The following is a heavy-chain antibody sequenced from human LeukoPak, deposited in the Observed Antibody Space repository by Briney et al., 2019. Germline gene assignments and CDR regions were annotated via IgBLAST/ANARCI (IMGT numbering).Heavy chain of an antibody. V-gene: IGHV3-53*04. D-gene: IGHD2-15*01. J-gene: IGHJ5*02. CDR2: IYSGADT. Sequence: GSLRLSCAASGFTVSSNYMSWVRQAPGKGLEWVSVIYSGADTYYADSVKGRFTISRHSSQNTVYLQMNSLRAEDTAVYYCARAQYCSGGSCYSGTLGSWGQGTLVTVSS. CDR1: GFTVSSNY. CDR3: ARAQYCSGGSCYSGTLGS.